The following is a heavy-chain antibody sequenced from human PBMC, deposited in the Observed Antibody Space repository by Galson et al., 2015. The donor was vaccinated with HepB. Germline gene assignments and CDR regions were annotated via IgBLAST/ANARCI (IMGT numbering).Heavy chain of an antibody. CDR1: GFTFSSYG. J-gene: IGHJ4*02. Sequence: SLRLSCAASGFTFSSYGMHWVRQAPGKGLEWVAVIWYDGSNKYYADSVKGRFTISRDNSKNTLYLQMNSLRAEDTAVYYCAREGYCSGGSCYSAFDYWGQGTLVTVSS. CDR2: IWYDGSNK. CDR3: AREGYCSGGSCYSAFDY. D-gene: IGHD2-15*01. V-gene: IGHV3-33*01.